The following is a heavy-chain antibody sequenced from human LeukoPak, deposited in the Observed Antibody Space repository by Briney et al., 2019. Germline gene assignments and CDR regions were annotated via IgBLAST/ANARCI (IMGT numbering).Heavy chain of an antibody. D-gene: IGHD6-6*01. CDR1: GGSISSSIYY. J-gene: IGHJ5*02. Sequence: KPSETLSLTCIVSGGSISSSIYYWAWVRQPPGKGLEWIGTVFYNGATQYSPSLRSRVTISIDTSTNQFSLKLTSVTAADTALYYCARDLWSSSSGDWFDPWGQGTLVTVSS. V-gene: IGHV4-39*07. CDR2: VFYNGAT. CDR3: ARDLWSSSSGDWFDP.